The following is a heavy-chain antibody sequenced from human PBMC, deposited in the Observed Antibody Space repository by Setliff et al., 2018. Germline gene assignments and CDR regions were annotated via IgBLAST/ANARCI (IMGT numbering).Heavy chain of an antibody. CDR2: IYYSGST. V-gene: IGHV4-59*01. D-gene: IGHD6-13*01. Sequence: SETLSLTCTVSGGSISSYYWSWIRQPPGKGLEWIAYIYYSGSTNYNPSLKSRVTISVDTSKNQFSLKLSSVTAADTAVYYCAREWGSSSWSSPRYYYYGMDVRGQGTTVTVSS. J-gene: IGHJ6*02. CDR3: AREWGSSSWSSPRYYYYGMDV. CDR1: GGSISSYY.